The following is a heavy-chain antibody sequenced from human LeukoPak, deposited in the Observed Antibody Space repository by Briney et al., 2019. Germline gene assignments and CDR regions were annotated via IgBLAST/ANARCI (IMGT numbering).Heavy chain of an antibody. V-gene: IGHV3-21*01. CDR1: GFTFSTYS. J-gene: IGHJ4*02. CDR3: ARDRAFYDSSGYLGDFDY. Sequence: GGSLRLSCAASGFTFSTYSMNWVRQSPGKGLEWVSSTSNTGNHIYYADSVKGRFTISRDNTKSSLYLQMYSLRAEDTAVYYCARDRAFYDSSGYLGDFDYWGRGTLVTVSS. D-gene: IGHD3-22*01. CDR2: TSNTGNHI.